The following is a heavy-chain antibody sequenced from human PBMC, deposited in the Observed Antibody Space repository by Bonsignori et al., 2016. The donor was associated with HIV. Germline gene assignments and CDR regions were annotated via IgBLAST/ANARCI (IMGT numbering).Heavy chain of an antibody. V-gene: IGHV4-30-4*01. Sequence: KGLEWIGYIYYSGSTYYNPSLKSRVTISVDTSKNQFSLKLSSVTAADTAVYYCARTNPNSSGMVQPFDYWGQGTLVTVSS. J-gene: IGHJ4*02. D-gene: IGHD6-19*01. CDR3: ARTNPNSSGMVQPFDY. CDR2: IYYSGST.